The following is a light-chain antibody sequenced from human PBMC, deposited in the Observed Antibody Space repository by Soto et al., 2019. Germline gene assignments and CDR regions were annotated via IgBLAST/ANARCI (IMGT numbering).Light chain of an antibody. V-gene: IGKV1-39*01. CDR1: QSINTY. CDR3: QQSYSTPPT. Sequence: DIQMTQSPSSLSASVGDRVIITCRASQSINTYLNWYQQKPGKVPKLLIYVVFSLESVVPSRFSGSGSGTDFTLTITSLQPEDFAVYYCQQSYSTPPTFGQGTKVEIK. CDR2: VVF. J-gene: IGKJ2*01.